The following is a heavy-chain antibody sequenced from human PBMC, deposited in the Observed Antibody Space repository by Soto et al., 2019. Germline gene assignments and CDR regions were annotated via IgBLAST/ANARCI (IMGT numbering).Heavy chain of an antibody. D-gene: IGHD3-3*01. CDR1: GGSISSYY. Sequence: SETLSLTCTVSGGSISSYYWSWIRQPPGKGLEWIGYIYYSGSTNHNPSLKSRVTISVDTSKNQFSLKLSSVTAADTAVYYCARGLDFWSGYNNTYYYYYGMDVWGQGPTVTVSS. CDR2: IYYSGST. CDR3: ARGLDFWSGYNNTYYYYYGMDV. J-gene: IGHJ6*02. V-gene: IGHV4-59*01.